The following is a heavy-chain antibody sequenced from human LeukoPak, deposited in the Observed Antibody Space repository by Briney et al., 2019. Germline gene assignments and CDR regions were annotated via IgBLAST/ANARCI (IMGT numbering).Heavy chain of an antibody. J-gene: IGHJ4*02. CDR3: ARVGGVRGVNRYFDY. Sequence: ASVKVSCKASGGTFSSCAISWVRQAPGQGLEWMGGIIPIFGTANYAQKFQGRVTITADESTSTAYMELSSLRSEDTAVYYCARVGGVRGVNRYFDYWGQGTLVTVSS. CDR2: IIPIFGTA. CDR1: GGTFSSCA. V-gene: IGHV1-69*13. D-gene: IGHD3-10*01.